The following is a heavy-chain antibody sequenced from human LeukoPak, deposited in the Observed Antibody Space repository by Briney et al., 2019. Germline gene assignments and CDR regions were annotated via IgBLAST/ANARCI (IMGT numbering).Heavy chain of an antibody. CDR3: ARDYPHFDWLNDY. J-gene: IGHJ4*02. CDR1: GYTFTSYA. CDR2: INPNSGGT. V-gene: IGHV1-2*02. Sequence: ASVKVSCKASGYTFTSYAITWVRQAPGQGLEWMGWINPNSGGTNYAQKFQGRVTMTRDTSISTAYMELSRLRSDDTAVYYCARDYPHFDWLNDYWGQGTLVTVSS. D-gene: IGHD3-9*01.